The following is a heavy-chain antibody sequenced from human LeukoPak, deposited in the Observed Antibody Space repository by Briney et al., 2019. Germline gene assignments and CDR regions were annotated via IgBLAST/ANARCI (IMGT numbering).Heavy chain of an antibody. CDR2: MNPNSGNT. V-gene: IGHV1-8*01. CDR3: ARAEASRSSGKILGY. D-gene: IGHD1-26*01. J-gene: IGHJ4*02. CDR1: GYTFTSYD. Sequence: ASVKVSCKASGYTFTSYDINWVREATGQGPEWMGWMNPNSGNTGYAEKFQGRVTMTRNTSISTAYMELSSLTSEDTAVYYCARAEASRSSGKILGYWGQGTLVTVSS.